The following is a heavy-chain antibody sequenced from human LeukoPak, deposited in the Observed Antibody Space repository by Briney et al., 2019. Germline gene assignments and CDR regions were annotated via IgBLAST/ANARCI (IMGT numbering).Heavy chain of an antibody. Sequence: GGSLRLSCAASGFTFRSYGMHWVRQAPGKGLEWVAVIWFDGSNQYYSDSVKGRSTISRDNAKNSLYLQMNSPRAEDTAVYYCARPSTDYYDGSGYYFEYFDYWGQGTLVTVSS. CDR2: IWFDGSNQ. CDR3: ARPSTDYYDGSGYYFEYFDY. D-gene: IGHD3-22*01. J-gene: IGHJ4*02. CDR1: GFTFRSYG. V-gene: IGHV3-33*01.